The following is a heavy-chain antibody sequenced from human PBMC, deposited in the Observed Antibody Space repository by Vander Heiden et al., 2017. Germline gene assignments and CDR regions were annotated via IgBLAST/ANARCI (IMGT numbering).Heavy chain of an antibody. D-gene: IGHD6-6*01. CDR2: INHSGST. J-gene: IGHJ4*02. Sequence: QVQLQQWGAGLLTPSDTLSLTCAVYGGSFSGYYWSGSRQPPGKGLEWIGEINHSGSTNYNPSLKSRVTISVDTSKNQFSLKLSSVTAADTAVYYCARDEQLVRPLDYWGQGTLVTVSS. CDR1: GGSFSGYY. V-gene: IGHV4-34*01. CDR3: ARDEQLVRPLDY.